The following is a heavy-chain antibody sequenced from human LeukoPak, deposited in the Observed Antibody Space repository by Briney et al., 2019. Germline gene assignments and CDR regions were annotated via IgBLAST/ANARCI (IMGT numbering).Heavy chain of an antibody. D-gene: IGHD6-13*01. CDR3: ARNIAAAGYYYYGMDV. CDR1: GYSISGGYY. V-gene: IGHV4-38-2*01. Sequence: SETLSLTCAVSGYSISGGYYWGWIRQPPGKGLEWIGSIYHSGSTYYNPSLKSRVTISVDTSKNQFSLKLSSVTAADTAVYYCARNIAAAGYYYYGMDVWGKGTTVTVSS. J-gene: IGHJ6*04. CDR2: IYHSGST.